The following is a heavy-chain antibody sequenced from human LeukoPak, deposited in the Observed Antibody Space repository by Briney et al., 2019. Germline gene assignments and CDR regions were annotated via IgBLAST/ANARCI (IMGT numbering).Heavy chain of an antibody. J-gene: IGHJ4*02. CDR1: GFTFSRNG. V-gene: IGHV3-30*02. CDR2: IWYDGSDE. CDR3: ASALDYNSPGIAAAVDY. D-gene: IGHD6-13*01. Sequence: GGSLRLSCAASGFTFSRNGMHWVRQAPGKGLEWVAYIWYDGSDEDYADSVKGRFTISRDNSKNTLYLQMNSLRAEDTAVYYCASALDYNSPGIAAAVDYWGQGTLVTVSS.